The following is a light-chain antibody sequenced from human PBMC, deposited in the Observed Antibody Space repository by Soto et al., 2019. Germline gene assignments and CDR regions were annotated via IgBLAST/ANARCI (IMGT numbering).Light chain of an antibody. CDR2: CAS. Sequence: EIVLTQSPGTLSLSPGERATLSCRASQSVSSSYLAWYQQKPGQAPRLLIYCASSRDTGIPDRFSGSGSGTDFTLCISRLEPEDFAVYYCQQYGRSPYTFGQGNKLEIK. V-gene: IGKV3-20*01. CDR1: QSVSSSY. CDR3: QQYGRSPYT. J-gene: IGKJ2*01.